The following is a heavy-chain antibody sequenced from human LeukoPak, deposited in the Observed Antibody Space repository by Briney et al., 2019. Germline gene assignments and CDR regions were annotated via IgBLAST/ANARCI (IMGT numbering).Heavy chain of an antibody. V-gene: IGHV1-46*01. CDR3: ARDHDPI. CDR2: INPSGGST. CDR1: GYTFTDYY. J-gene: IGHJ3*02. D-gene: IGHD3-3*01. Sequence: ASVKVSCRASGYTFTDYYMHWVRQAPGQGLEWMGWINPSGGSTRYAQKFQGRVTMTRDMSTSTVYMELSSLRSEDTAVYYCARDHDPIWGQGTMVTVSS.